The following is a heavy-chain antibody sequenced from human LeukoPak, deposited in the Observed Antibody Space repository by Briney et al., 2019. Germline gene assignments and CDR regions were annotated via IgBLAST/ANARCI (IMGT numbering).Heavy chain of an antibody. CDR2: INHSGST. Sequence: SETLSLTCAAYGGSFSGYYWSWIRQPPGKGLEWIGEINHSGSTNYNPSLKSRVTISVDTSKNQFSLKLSSVTAADTAVYYCARLGTTYYDILTGRLYRGNYFDYWGQGTLVSVSS. D-gene: IGHD3-9*01. J-gene: IGHJ4*02. CDR3: ARLGTTYYDILTGRLYRGNYFDY. V-gene: IGHV4-34*01. CDR1: GGSFSGYY.